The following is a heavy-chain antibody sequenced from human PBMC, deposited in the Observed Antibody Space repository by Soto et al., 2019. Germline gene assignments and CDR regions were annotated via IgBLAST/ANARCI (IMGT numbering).Heavy chain of an antibody. J-gene: IGHJ2*01. CDR3: ARDLTNSSCWYYHWYFDR. CDR2: ILPIFGTA. D-gene: IGHD6-19*01. V-gene: IGHV1-69*01. CDR1: GGTFSRYA. Sequence: QVQLVQSGAEVKKPGSSVKVSCKASGGTFSRYAISWVRQAPGQGLEWMGGILPIFGTANYAQKFQGRVTITADESTSTAYMERSSLRSDDTAVYYCARDLTNSSCWYYHWYFDRWGRGTLVTVSS.